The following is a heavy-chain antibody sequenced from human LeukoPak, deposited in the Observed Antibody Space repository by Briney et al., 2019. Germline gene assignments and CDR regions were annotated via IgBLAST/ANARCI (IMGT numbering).Heavy chain of an antibody. Sequence: PSETLSLTCTVSGGSISSSSYYWGWIRQPPGKGLEWIGSIYYSGSTYYNPSLKSRVTISVGTSKNQFSLKLSSVTAADTAVYYCARELTIFGVVPYRGYFDYWGQGTLVTVSS. CDR1: GGSISSSSYY. CDR2: IYYSGST. V-gene: IGHV4-39*02. D-gene: IGHD3-3*01. J-gene: IGHJ4*02. CDR3: ARELTIFGVVPYRGYFDY.